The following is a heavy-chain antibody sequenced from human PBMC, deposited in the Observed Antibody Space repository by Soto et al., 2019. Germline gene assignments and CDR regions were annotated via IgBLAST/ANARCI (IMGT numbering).Heavy chain of an antibody. CDR3: ARVGRYDSESTESD. CDR2: ISSKSAYI. J-gene: IGHJ4*02. D-gene: IGHD3-16*01. Sequence: EVQLVESGGGLVKPGESLRLSCVASGFNFNTYTMSWVCQAPGKGLEWVSSISSKSAYIYYAASVEGRFTVSRDNAKTSLYLQMTALRADDTAVYYCARVGRYDSESTESDWGQGTLVTVSS. V-gene: IGHV3-21*01. CDR1: GFNFNTYT.